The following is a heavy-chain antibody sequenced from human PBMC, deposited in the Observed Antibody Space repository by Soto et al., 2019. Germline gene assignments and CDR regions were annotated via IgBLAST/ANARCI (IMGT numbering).Heavy chain of an antibody. V-gene: IGHV3-11*01. CDR3: ARDYDFWSGPTDQHYYYYGMDV. Sequence: PGGSLRLSCAASGFTFSDYYMSWIRQAPGKGLEWVSYISSSGSTIYYADSVKGRFTISRDNAKNSLYLQMNSLRAEDTAVYYCARDYDFWSGPTDQHYYYYGMDVWGQGTTVTVSS. CDR1: GFTFSDYY. J-gene: IGHJ6*02. D-gene: IGHD3-3*01. CDR2: ISSSGSTI.